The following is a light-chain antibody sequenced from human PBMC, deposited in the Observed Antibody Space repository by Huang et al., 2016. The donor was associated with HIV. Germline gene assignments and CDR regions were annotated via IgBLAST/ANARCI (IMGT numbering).Light chain of an antibody. CDR2: TAS. Sequence: DIQMTQSPPSLSASVGDRVTFTCRANQNITKSVNWYQQKPGKAPKLRIYTASTLESGVPSRFSGGGSGSRFTLNITNLQPEDLATYYCQQSFSVPRTFG. V-gene: IGKV1-39*01. J-gene: IGKJ1*01. CDR3: QQSFSVPRT. CDR1: QNITKS.